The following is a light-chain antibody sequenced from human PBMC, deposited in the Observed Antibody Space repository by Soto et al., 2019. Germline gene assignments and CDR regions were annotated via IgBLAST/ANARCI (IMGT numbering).Light chain of an antibody. V-gene: IGLV7-43*01. J-gene: IGLJ1*01. CDR2: NTD. CDR3: LLYSGGVYV. CDR1: SGAVTSGSY. Sequence: QAVVTQEPSLTVSPGGTVTLTCASNSGAVTSGSYPTWYQQKPGQTPRPLIYNTDDQYSWTPVRFSGSLLGGQAALTLSGAQTEDEADYYCLLYSGGVYVFGARTKVTVL.